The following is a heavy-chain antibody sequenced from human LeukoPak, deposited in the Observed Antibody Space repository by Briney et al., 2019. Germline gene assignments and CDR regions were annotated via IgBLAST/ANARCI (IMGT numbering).Heavy chain of an antibody. Sequence: ASVKVSCKASGGTFSGYAISWVRQAPGQGLEWMGRIIPILAIANYAQKFQGRVTITADESTSTAYMELSSLRSEDTAVYYCARGFRSRPLFFGYWGQGTLVTVSS. V-gene: IGHV1-69*04. CDR2: IIPILAIA. D-gene: IGHD3-3*01. J-gene: IGHJ4*02. CDR3: ARGFRSRPLFFGY. CDR1: GGTFSGYA.